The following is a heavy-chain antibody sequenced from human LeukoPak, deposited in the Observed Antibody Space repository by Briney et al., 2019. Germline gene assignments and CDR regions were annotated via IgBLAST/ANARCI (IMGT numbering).Heavy chain of an antibody. V-gene: IGHV4-39*07. CDR2: IYHSGST. D-gene: IGHD3-9*01. CDR3: ARDTWYYDILTGYYHFDY. Sequence: SETLSLTCTVSGGSISSSSYYWGWIRQPPGKGLEWIGSIYHSGSTYYNPSLKSRVTISVDTSKNQFSLKLSSVTAADTAVYYCARDTWYYDILTGYYHFDYWGQGTLVTVSS. CDR1: GGSISSSSYY. J-gene: IGHJ4*02.